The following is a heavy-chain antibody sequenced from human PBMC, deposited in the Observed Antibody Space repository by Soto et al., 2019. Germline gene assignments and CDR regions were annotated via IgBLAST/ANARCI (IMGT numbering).Heavy chain of an antibody. CDR1: GFTFSSYS. CDR2: ISSSSSYI. V-gene: IGHV3-21*01. D-gene: IGHD1-26*01. J-gene: IGHJ6*02. CDR3: ARDIVGAPLVYYYGMDV. Sequence: GGSLRLSCAASGFTFSSYSMNWVRQAPGKGLEWVSSISSSSSYIYYADSVKGRFTISRDNAKNSLYLQMNSLRAEDTAVYYCARDIVGAPLVYYYGMDVWGQGTTVTVSS.